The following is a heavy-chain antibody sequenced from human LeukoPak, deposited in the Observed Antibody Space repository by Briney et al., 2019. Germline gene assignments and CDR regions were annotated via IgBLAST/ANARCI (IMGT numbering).Heavy chain of an antibody. CDR1: GFTFSSNS. CDR2: ISSSSSYI. Sequence: GGSLRLSCAASGFTFSSNSMNWVRQAPGKGLEWVSSISSSSSYIYYADSVKGRFIISRDNAKNSLYLQMNRLRADDTAVYYCTRGGGWYVVDYWGQGTLVTVSS. CDR3: TRGGGWYVVDY. J-gene: IGHJ4*02. D-gene: IGHD6-19*01. V-gene: IGHV3-21*01.